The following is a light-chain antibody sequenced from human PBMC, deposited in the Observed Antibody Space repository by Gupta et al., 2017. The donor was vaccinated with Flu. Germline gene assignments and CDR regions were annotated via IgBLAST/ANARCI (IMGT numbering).Light chain of an antibody. CDR3: SSYAGSNNWV. J-gene: IGLJ3*02. CDR1: SSDVGGYNY. Sequence: QSALTQPPSASGSPGQSVTISWIGTSSDVGGYNYVSWYQQHPGKAPKLMIYEVSKRPSGVPDRFSGSKSGNTASLTVSGLQAEDEADYYCSSYAGSNNWVFGGGTKLTVL. CDR2: EVS. V-gene: IGLV2-8*01.